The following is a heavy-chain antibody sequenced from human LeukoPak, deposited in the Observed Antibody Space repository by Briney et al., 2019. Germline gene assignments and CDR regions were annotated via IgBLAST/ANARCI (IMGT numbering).Heavy chain of an antibody. CDR3: AKVLLRLGELSPFDY. Sequence: GGSLRPSCAASGFTFSSYGMHWVRQAPGRELEWVAVISYDGSNKYYADSVKGRFTISRDNSKSTLYLQMNSLRAEDTAVYYCAKVLLRLGELSPFDYWGQGTLVTVSS. V-gene: IGHV3-30*18. J-gene: IGHJ4*02. CDR1: GFTFSSYG. CDR2: ISYDGSNK. D-gene: IGHD3-16*02.